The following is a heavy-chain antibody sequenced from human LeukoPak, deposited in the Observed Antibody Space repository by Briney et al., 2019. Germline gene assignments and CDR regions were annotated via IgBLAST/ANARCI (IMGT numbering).Heavy chain of an antibody. J-gene: IGHJ4*02. CDR3: ARAGLYAVSGLDY. Sequence: LSGGSLRLSCAASGFTFSSYCMNWVRQVPGKGLVWVSHINTFGTTATYADSVKGRFTISRDNANNTLYLQMNSLRVEDTAVYYCARAGLYAVSGLDYWGQGTLVTVSS. CDR1: GFTFSSYC. V-gene: IGHV3-74*01. D-gene: IGHD2-8*01. CDR2: INTFGTTA.